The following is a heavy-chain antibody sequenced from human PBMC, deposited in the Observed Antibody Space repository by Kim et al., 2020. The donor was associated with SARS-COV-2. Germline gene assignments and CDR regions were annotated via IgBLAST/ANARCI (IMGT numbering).Heavy chain of an antibody. CDR3: ARRVDDSSWYFDL. V-gene: IGHV4-39*01. J-gene: IGHJ2*01. CDR1: GGSISSSSYY. CDR2: IYYSGST. Sequence: SETLSLTCTVSGGSISSSSYYWGWIRQPPGKGLEWIGSIYYSGSTYYNPSLKSRVTISVDTSKNQFSLKLSSVTAADTAVYYCARRVDDSSWYFDLWGRGTLVTVSS. D-gene: IGHD1-1*01.